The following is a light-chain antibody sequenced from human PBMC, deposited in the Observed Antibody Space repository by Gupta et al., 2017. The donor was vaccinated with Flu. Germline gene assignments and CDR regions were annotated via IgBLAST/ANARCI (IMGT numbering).Light chain of an antibody. CDR1: QNIGGY. Sequence: EIVLTQSPATLSLSPGERATLSCRASQNIGGYLAWYQQKLGQAPSLLIYDASNRATGIPARFSGSGSGTDFTLTISSLEPEDFAVYYCQQRRNWPIAFGQGTRLEIK. CDR2: DAS. CDR3: QQRRNWPIA. J-gene: IGKJ5*01. V-gene: IGKV3-11*01.